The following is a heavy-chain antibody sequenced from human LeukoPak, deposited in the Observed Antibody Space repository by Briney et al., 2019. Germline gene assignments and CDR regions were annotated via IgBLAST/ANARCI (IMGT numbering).Heavy chain of an antibody. Sequence: GRCLRLSCAAAAFTFSIYSMNWVRLAPGKGLECVSAIDPISTYISYADSVKGRFTLSRITAENSLYLQMDSLRGEQPAVYYCARAPIVLVRYCSSSSCPADNWGQGTPVT. D-gene: IGHD2-2*01. J-gene: IGHJ4*02. CDR2: IDPISTYI. V-gene: IGHV3-21*01. CDR3: ARAPIVLVRYCSSSSCPADN. CDR1: AFTFSIYS.